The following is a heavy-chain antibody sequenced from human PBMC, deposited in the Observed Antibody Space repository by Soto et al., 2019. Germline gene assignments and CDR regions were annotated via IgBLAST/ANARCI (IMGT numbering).Heavy chain of an antibody. D-gene: IGHD3-22*01. Sequence: GGSLRLSCAASGFTFSSYAVSWVRQAPGKGPEWISSISGSGSTIYYADSVKGRFTISRDNSKNTLYLQMSSLRAEDAAVYYCAKVFYYYDSSGYYYFDYWGQGTLVTVSS. CDR2: ISGSGSTI. J-gene: IGHJ4*02. CDR3: AKVFYYYDSSGYYYFDY. V-gene: IGHV3-23*01. CDR1: GFTFSSYA.